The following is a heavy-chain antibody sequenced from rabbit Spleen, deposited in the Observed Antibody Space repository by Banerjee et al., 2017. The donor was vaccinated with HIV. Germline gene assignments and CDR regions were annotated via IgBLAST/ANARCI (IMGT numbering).Heavy chain of an antibody. D-gene: IGHD8-1*01. CDR2: ITGSSSDFT. V-gene: IGHV1S45*01. CDR1: GFDFSNYG. Sequence: QEQLVESGGGLVQPGGSLKLSCKASGFDFSNYGVTWVRQAPGKGLEWISCITGSSSDFTYSATWAKGRFTISKTSSTTVTLQMTSLTAADTATYFCARDAGTSFSTYGMDLWGPGTLVTVS. J-gene: IGHJ6*01. CDR3: ARDAGTSFSTYGMDL.